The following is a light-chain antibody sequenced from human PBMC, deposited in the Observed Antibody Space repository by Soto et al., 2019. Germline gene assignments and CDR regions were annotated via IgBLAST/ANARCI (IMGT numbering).Light chain of an antibody. CDR1: QSVSSSY. J-gene: IGKJ1*01. Sequence: EIVLTQSPGTLSLSPGERATLSCRASQSVSSSYLAWYQQKPGQAPRLLIYGASSRATGIPDRFSGSGSGTDFTLTISRLEPEDFAVYYCQQYGSSSWPFGQGTKV. CDR2: GAS. V-gene: IGKV3-20*01. CDR3: QQYGSSSWP.